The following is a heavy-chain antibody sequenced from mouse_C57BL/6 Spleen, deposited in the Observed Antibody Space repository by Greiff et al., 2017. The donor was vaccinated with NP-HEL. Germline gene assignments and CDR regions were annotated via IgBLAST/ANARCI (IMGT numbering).Heavy chain of an antibody. D-gene: IGHD1-1*01. CDR1: GYSITSGYY. CDR2: ISYDGSN. J-gene: IGHJ4*01. V-gene: IGHV3-6*01. Sequence: EVQLQESGPGLVKPSQSLSLTCSVTGYSITSGYYWNWIRQFPGNKLEWMGYISYDGSNNYNPSLKNRISITRDTSKNQFFLKLNSVTTEDTATYYCAKAYGSSSYYAMDYWGQGTSVTVSS. CDR3: AKAYGSSSYYAMDY.